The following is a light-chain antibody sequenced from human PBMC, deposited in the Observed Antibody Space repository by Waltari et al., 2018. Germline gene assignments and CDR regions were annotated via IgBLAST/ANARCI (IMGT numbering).Light chain of an antibody. J-gene: IGKJ3*01. Sequence: EIVLTQSPGTLSLSPGERATLSCRASQSVSSSSLAWYQQKPGQAPRLLIYGASSRPTGIPDRFSGSGSGTDFSLTISRLEPEDFAVYYCQQYSSLPLTFGPGTKLDLK. CDR2: GAS. V-gene: IGKV3-20*01. CDR1: QSVSSSS. CDR3: QQYSSLPLT.